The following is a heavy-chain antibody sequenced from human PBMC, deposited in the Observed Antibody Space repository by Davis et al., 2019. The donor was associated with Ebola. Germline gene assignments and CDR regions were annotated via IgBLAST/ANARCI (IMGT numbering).Heavy chain of an antibody. J-gene: IGHJ4*02. V-gene: IGHV4-39*01. Sequence: MPSETLSLTCTVSGCSSSSSSYYWGWIRQPPGKGLEWIGSIYYSGSTYYNPSLKSRVTISVDTSKNQFSLKLSSVTAADTAVYYCARNHDYWGQGTLVTVSS. CDR1: GCSSSSSSYY. CDR3: ARNHDY. D-gene: IGHD1-14*01. CDR2: IYYSGST.